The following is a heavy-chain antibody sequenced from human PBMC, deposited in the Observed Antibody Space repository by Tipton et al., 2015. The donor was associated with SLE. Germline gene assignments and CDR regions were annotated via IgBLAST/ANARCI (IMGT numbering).Heavy chain of an antibody. CDR3: ARHTTTEWFRLVMGASWFDP. J-gene: IGHJ5*02. V-gene: IGHV4-59*11. Sequence: VKPSETLSLTCGVYGGSLSGHYWTWIRQPPGKGLEWIGYISYSGRTNYNPSVRSRVSISLDTSKNQFSLKVKSVTTADTAVYYCARHTTTEWFRLVMGASWFDPWGQGTLVTVSS. D-gene: IGHD6-19*01. CDR2: ISYSGRT. CDR1: GGSLSGHY.